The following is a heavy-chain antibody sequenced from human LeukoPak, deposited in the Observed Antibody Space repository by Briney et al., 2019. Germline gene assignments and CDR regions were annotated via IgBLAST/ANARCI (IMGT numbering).Heavy chain of an antibody. J-gene: IGHJ5*02. CDR3: TRDSGVYNWNYVICFDP. D-gene: IGHD1-7*01. V-gene: IGHV3-49*04. CDR2: IRSKAYGGTT. CDR1: GFTFGDYA. Sequence: PGGSLRLSCTASGFTFGDYAMSWVRQAPEKGLEWVGFIRSKAYGGTTEYAASVKGRFTISRDDSKSIAYLQMNSLKTEDTAVYYCTRDSGVYNWNYVICFDPWGQGTLVTVSS.